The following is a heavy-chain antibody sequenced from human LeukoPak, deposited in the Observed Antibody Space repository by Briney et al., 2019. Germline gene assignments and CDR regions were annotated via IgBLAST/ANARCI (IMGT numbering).Heavy chain of an antibody. J-gene: IGHJ4*02. CDR2: ISSSTIYT. V-gene: IGHV3-11*05. CDR3: ARDRPDYFGDFSHYFDY. CDR1: GCTFSDYY. D-gene: IGHD3-16*01. Sequence: PGGSLRLSCAASGCTFSDYYMSWIRQAPGKGLEWVSFISSSTIYTNYPDTVQGRFTNSRDNSKNSLYLQMNGLRAEDTAVYYCARDRPDYFGDFSHYFDYWGQGNLVTVSS.